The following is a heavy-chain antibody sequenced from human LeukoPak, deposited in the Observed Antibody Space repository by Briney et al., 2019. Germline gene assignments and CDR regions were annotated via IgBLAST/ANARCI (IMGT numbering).Heavy chain of an antibody. J-gene: IGHJ6*04. CDR1: GYTFTSYY. CDR2: INPSGGST. V-gene: IGHV1-46*01. Sequence: ASVKVSCKASGYTFTSYYMHWVRQAPGQGHEWMGIINPSGGSTSYAQKFQGRVTITADKSTSTAYMELSSLRSEDTAVYYCASSWHITMVRGDLDVWGKGTTVTVSS. D-gene: IGHD3-10*01. CDR3: ASSWHITMVRGDLDV.